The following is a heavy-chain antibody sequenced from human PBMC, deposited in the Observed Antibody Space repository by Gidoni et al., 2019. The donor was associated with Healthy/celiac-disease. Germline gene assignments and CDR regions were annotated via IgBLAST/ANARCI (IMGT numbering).Heavy chain of an antibody. Sequence: EVQLVASGGGLVQPGGSLKLSCAASGLTYSGSARHGVRQASGKGLECVGRIRRKANSYATAYAASVKGRFTISRDDSKNTAYLQMNSLKTEDTAVYYCTRPQRGANYYGMDVWGQGTTVTVSS. J-gene: IGHJ6*02. V-gene: IGHV3-73*01. CDR3: TRPQRGANYYGMDV. CDR2: IRRKANSYAT. D-gene: IGHD3-10*01. CDR1: GLTYSGSA.